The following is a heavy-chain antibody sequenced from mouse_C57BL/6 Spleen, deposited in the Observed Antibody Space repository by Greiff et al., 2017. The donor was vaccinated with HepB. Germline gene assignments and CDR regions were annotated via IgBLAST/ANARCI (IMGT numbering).Heavy chain of an antibody. D-gene: IGHD1-1*01. CDR1: GYTFTSYW. CDR2: INPSSGYT. CDR3: AEEPDYGSSPAWFAY. Sequence: VQGVESGAELAKPGASVKLSCKASGYTFTSYWMHWVKQRPGQGLEWIGYINPSSGYTKYNQKFKDKATLTADKSSSTAYMQLSSLTYEDSAVYYCAEEPDYGSSPAWFAYWGQGTLVTVSA. J-gene: IGHJ3*01. V-gene: IGHV1-7*01.